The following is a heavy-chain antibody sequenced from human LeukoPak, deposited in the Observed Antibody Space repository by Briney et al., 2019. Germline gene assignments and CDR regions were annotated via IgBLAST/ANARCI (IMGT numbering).Heavy chain of an antibody. CDR1: GFTFSNFA. Sequence: GGSLRLSCAASGFTFSNFAMTWIRQAPGKGLEWVSTFSGRTTNTYYADSVKGRFTISRHNSENTLYLQMNSLRAEDMAVYYCAKGMLVATTNFDYWGQGALVTASS. D-gene: IGHD5-24*01. V-gene: IGHV3-23*01. CDR2: FSGRTTNT. J-gene: IGHJ4*02. CDR3: AKGMLVATTNFDY.